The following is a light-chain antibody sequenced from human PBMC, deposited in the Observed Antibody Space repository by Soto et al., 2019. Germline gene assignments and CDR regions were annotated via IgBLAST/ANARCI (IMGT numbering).Light chain of an antibody. CDR3: QQRSNWPLMSP. Sequence: EIVLTQSPATLSLSPGERATFSCRASQSVSSYLAWYQQKPGQAPRLLIYDASNRATGSPARFSGSGSGTDFTLTISSLEPEDFAVYYCQQRSNWPLMSPFGQGTKLEIK. J-gene: IGKJ2*01. CDR1: QSVSSY. CDR2: DAS. V-gene: IGKV3-11*01.